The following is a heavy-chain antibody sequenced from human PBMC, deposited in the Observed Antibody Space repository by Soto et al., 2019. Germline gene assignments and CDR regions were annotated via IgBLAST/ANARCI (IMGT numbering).Heavy chain of an antibody. J-gene: IGHJ3*02. CDR2: ISWNSGSI. CDR3: AKWDDYGDRKEAFDS. Sequence: EVQLVESGGGLVQPGRSLRLSCAASGFTFDDYAMHWVRQAPGKGLEWVSGISWNSGSIGYADSVKGRLTISGDNVKTFLYLQMNSLRAEDTALYYCAKWDDYGDRKEAFDSCGQGTMVTVSS. D-gene: IGHD4-17*01. V-gene: IGHV3-9*01. CDR1: GFTFDDYA.